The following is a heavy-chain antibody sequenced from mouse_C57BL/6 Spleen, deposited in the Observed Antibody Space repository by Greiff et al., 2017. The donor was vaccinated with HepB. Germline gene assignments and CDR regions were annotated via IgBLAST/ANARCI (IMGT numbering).Heavy chain of an antibody. Sequence: QVQLKQSGAELVKPGASVKMSCKASGYTFTSYWITWVKQRPGQGLEWIGDIYPGSGSTNYNEKFKSKATLTVDTSSSTAYMQLSSLTSEDSAVYYCASLYYGSSYRFAYWGQGTLVTVSA. CDR3: ASLYYGSSYRFAY. D-gene: IGHD1-1*01. V-gene: IGHV1-55*01. CDR1: GYTFTSYW. J-gene: IGHJ3*01. CDR2: IYPGSGST.